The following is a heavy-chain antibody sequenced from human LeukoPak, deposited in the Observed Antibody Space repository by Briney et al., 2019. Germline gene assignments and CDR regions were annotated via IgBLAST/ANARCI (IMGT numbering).Heavy chain of an antibody. CDR1: GFIFSSYA. J-gene: IGHJ4*02. Sequence: PGGSLRLSCVASGFIFSSYAMNWVRQAPGKGLEWVSGISGSGGSTYYADSVKGRFTISRDNSKNTLYLQMNSLRTEDTAVYYCAKATGSSWYYFDDWGLGTLVTVSS. CDR3: AKATGSSWYYFDD. D-gene: IGHD6-13*01. CDR2: ISGSGGST. V-gene: IGHV3-23*01.